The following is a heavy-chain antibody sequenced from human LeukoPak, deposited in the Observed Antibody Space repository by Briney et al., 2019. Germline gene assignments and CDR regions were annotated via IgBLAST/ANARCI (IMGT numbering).Heavy chain of an antibody. Sequence: QPGGSLRLSCAASGFTFSSYGMHWVRQAPGKGLEWVAIISNDGSKEYYADSVKGRFTISRDNSKNTLYLQMNSLRAEDTAVYYCAKDRPSYSGYHWAFDYWGQGTLVTVSS. J-gene: IGHJ4*02. CDR3: AKDRPSYSGYHWAFDY. V-gene: IGHV3-30*18. CDR1: GFTFSSYG. D-gene: IGHD5-12*01. CDR2: ISNDGSKE.